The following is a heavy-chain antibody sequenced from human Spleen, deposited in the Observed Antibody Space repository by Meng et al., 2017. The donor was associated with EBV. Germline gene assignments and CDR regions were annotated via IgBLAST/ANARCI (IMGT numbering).Heavy chain of an antibody. CDR3: TRADNYCSGGSCYGY. Sequence: HVSWGQSGAEVKKPGASVKVSCKASGYTFTSYGITWVRQAPGQGLEWMGWISVYNGNTKYAQKVQGRVTMTKDTSTNTAYMELRSLTSDDTAVYYCTRADNYCSGGSCYGYWGQGTLVTVSS. D-gene: IGHD2-15*01. CDR2: ISVYNGNT. J-gene: IGHJ4*02. V-gene: IGHV1-18*01. CDR1: GYTFTSYG.